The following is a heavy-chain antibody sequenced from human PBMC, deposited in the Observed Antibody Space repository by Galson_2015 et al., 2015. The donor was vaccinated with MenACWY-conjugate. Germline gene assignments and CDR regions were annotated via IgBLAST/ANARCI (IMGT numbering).Heavy chain of an antibody. V-gene: IGHV3-7*03. J-gene: IGHJ1*01. CDR3: ARCVNGSPFQH. CDR1: GFTFSTFW. CDR2: INEDGSDK. Sequence: SLRLSCAASGFTFSTFWMSRVRQAPGTGLEWVANINEDGSDKYYVDSVKGRFTISRDNAKSSLYLQMNSLRADDTTVYYCARCVNGSPFQHWGQGTLVTVSS.